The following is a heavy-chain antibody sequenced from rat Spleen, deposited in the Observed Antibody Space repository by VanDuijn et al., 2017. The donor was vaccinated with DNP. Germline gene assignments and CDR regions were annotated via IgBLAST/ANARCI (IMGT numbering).Heavy chain of an antibody. CDR3: AGRPPPTRGPFDY. CDR1: GFTFSNYY. J-gene: IGHJ2*01. D-gene: IGHD1-4*01. Sequence: EVQLVESGGGLVQPGRSLKLSCAASGFTFSNYYMAWVRQAPKKGLEWVATISTSGSRAYYPDSVKGRFTISRDDAKSSLYLQRDSLRSEDTATYYCAGRPPPTRGPFDYWGQGVTVTVSS. CDR2: ISTSGSRA. V-gene: IGHV5-25*01.